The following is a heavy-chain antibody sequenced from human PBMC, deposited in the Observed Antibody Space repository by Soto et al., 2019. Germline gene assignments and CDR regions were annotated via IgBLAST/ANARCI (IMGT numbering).Heavy chain of an antibody. CDR2: ISYDGSNK. V-gene: IGHV3-30*18. Sequence: SLRLSCAASGFTFSSYGMHWVGQAPGKGLEWVEVISYDGSNKYYADSVKGGFTIARDNSKNTLYLQMNSLRAEDTAVYYCAKDARGLYKWFDAWGHGTLVAV. CDR1: GFTFSSYG. CDR3: AKDARGLYKWFDA. D-gene: IGHD3-10*01. J-gene: IGHJ5*01.